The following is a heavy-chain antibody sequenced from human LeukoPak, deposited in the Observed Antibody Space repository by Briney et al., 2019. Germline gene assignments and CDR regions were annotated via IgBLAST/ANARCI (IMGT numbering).Heavy chain of an antibody. D-gene: IGHD5-12*01. CDR1: GGSIGSYH. CDR3: VASYGGYVLDY. J-gene: IGHJ4*02. CDR2: VFNNGGT. V-gene: IGHV4-59*01. Sequence: ASETLSLTCSVSGGSIGSYHWNWIRQPSGKGLELIGIVFNNGGTKHNPSLKSRVAISVDTSKNKFALKLSSVTAADTAVYYCVASYGGYVLDYWGQGALVIVSS.